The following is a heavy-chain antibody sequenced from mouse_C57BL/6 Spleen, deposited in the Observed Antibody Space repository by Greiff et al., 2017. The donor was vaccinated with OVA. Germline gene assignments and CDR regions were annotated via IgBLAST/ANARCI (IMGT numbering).Heavy chain of an antibody. D-gene: IGHD2-2*01. CDR2: ISNGGGST. CDR3: ARRGGYDIEAYYFDY. Sequence: EVKLQESGGGLVQPGGSLKLSCAASGFTFSDYYMYWVRQTPEKRLEWVAYISNGGGSTYYPDTVKGRFTISRDNAKNTLYLQMSRLKSEDTAMYYCARRGGYDIEAYYFDYWGQGTTLTVSS. V-gene: IGHV5-12*01. CDR1: GFTFSDYY. J-gene: IGHJ2*01.